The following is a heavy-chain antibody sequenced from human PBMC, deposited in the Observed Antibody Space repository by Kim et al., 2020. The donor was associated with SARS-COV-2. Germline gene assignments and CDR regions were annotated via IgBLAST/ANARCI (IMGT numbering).Heavy chain of an antibody. J-gene: IGHJ5*02. D-gene: IGHD6-6*01. Sequence: GESLKISCKGSGYSFTSYWISWVRQMPGKGLEWMGRIDPSDSYTNYSPSFQGHVTISADKSISTAYLQWSSLKASDTAMYYCARRPLRIAALWGGFSNWFDPWGQGTLVTVSS. V-gene: IGHV5-10-1*01. CDR3: ARRPLRIAALWGGFSNWFDP. CDR2: IDPSDSYT. CDR1: GYSFTSYW.